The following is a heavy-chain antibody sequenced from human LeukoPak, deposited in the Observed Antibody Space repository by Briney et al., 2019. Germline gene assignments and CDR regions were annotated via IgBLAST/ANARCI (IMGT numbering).Heavy chain of an antibody. CDR3: AKDLGTVNLDY. J-gene: IGHJ4*02. Sequence: GGSLRLSCAASGFTFSSYGMHWVRQAPGKGLEWVAVISYDGSNKYYADSVKGRFTISRDSSKNTLYLQMNSLRAEDTAVYYCAKDLGTVNLDYWGQGTLVTVSS. CDR1: GFTFSSYG. CDR2: ISYDGSNK. D-gene: IGHD4-4*01. V-gene: IGHV3-30*18.